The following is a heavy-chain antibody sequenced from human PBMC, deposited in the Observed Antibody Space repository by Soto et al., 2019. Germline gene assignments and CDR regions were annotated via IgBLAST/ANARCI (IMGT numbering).Heavy chain of an antibody. Sequence: RGSPRLSCAASGFTFSSYAMSWVRQAPWKGLESVPAISGSVGSTYYADAVKGRFTISRDKSKNTLYLQMNSLRAEDTDVYYCAKEFLVVVVAATFDYWGQGTLVTVSS. D-gene: IGHD2-15*01. CDR3: AKEFLVVVVAATFDY. CDR2: ISGSVGST. V-gene: IGHV3-23*01. CDR1: GFTFSSYA. J-gene: IGHJ4*02.